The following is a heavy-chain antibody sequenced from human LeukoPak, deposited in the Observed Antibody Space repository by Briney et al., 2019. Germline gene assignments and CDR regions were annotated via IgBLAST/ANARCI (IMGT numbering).Heavy chain of an antibody. CDR1: GFTFSSYS. Sequence: GGSLRLSCAASGFTFSSYSMNWVRQAPGKGLEWVSYISSSSSTIYYADSVKGRFTISRDNAKNSLYLQMNSLRAEDTAVYCCAKKPAGFDPWGQGTLVTVSS. CDR2: ISSSSSTI. J-gene: IGHJ5*02. V-gene: IGHV3-48*01. CDR3: AKKPAGFDP.